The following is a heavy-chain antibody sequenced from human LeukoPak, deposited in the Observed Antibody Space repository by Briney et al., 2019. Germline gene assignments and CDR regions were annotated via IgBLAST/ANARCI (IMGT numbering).Heavy chain of an antibody. CDR2: ISGSGGST. D-gene: IGHD2-21*02. V-gene: IGHV3-23*01. CDR3: AKSVGEYLVVVTAGYFDY. Sequence: GGTLRLSCAASGFTFSSYGMSWVRQAPGKGLEWVSAISGSGGSTYYADSVKGRFTISRDNSKNTLYLQMNSLRAEDTAVYYCAKSVGEYLVVVTAGYFDYWGRGTLVTVSS. CDR1: GFTFSSYG. J-gene: IGHJ4*02.